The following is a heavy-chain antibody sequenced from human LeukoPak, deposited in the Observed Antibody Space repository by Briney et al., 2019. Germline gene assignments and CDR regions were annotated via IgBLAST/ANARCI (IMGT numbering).Heavy chain of an antibody. Sequence: PSETLSLTCTVSGGSISNYYWSWIRQPPGKGLEGIVFIYYTGSTNYNPSLKSRLTISVDTSKNPFSLKVSSLTAADTAVYYCTRVGYNYGFGAFDIWGQGTMVTVSS. J-gene: IGHJ3*02. CDR2: IYYTGST. CDR1: GGSISNYY. V-gene: IGHV4-59*01. CDR3: TRVGYNYGFGAFDI. D-gene: IGHD5-24*01.